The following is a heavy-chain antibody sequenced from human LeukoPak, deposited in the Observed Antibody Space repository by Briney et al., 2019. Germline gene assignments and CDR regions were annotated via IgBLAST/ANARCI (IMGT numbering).Heavy chain of an antibody. CDR3: ARLPLRSHFDY. Sequence: SETLSLTCTVSGGSISSYYWSCIRQSPGKGLEWIAYIYYSGSTNYNPSLKSRVTISVDTSTNQFSLKLSSVTAADTAVYYCARLPLRSHFDYWGQGTLVTVSS. CDR2: IYYSGST. CDR1: GGSISSYY. J-gene: IGHJ4*02. V-gene: IGHV4-59*08.